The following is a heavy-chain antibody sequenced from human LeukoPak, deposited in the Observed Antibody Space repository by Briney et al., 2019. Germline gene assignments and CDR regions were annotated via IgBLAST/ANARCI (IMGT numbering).Heavy chain of an antibody. CDR2: INHSGST. Sequence: NPSETLSLTCAVYGGSFSGYYWSWIRQPPGKGLEWIGEINHSGSTNYNPSLKRRVTISVDTSKNQFSLKLSSVTAADTAVYYCARDSSGWDVFDYWGQGTLVTVSS. V-gene: IGHV4-34*01. D-gene: IGHD6-19*01. CDR1: GGSFSGYY. CDR3: ARDSSGWDVFDY. J-gene: IGHJ4*02.